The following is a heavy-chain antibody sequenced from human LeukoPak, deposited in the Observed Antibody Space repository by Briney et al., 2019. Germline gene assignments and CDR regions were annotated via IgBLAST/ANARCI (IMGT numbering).Heavy chain of an antibody. CDR1: GFTFSSYW. D-gene: IGHD1-26*01. CDR2: IKQDGSEK. Sequence: GGSLRLSGAASGFTFSSYWMSWVRQAPGKGLEWVANIKQDGSEKYYVDSVKGRLTISRDNAKNSLSLQMNSLRAEDTAVYYCARLIVGAIDYWGQGTLVTVSS. J-gene: IGHJ4*02. CDR3: ARLIVGAIDY. V-gene: IGHV3-7*01.